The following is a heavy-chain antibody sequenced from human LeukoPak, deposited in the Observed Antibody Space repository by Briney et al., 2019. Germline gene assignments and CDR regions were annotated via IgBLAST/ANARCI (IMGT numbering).Heavy chain of an antibody. CDR2: ISGSGGST. CDR3: TRRAAALDAFDI. D-gene: IGHD6-13*01. J-gene: IGHJ3*02. V-gene: IGHV3-23*01. Sequence: PGGSLRLSCAASGFTFSSYAMSWVRQAPEKGLEWVSTISGSGGSTYYTDSVRGRFTISRDNSKNTLYLQMNSLRAEDTAVYYCTRRAAALDAFDIWGQGTMVTVSS. CDR1: GFTFSSYA.